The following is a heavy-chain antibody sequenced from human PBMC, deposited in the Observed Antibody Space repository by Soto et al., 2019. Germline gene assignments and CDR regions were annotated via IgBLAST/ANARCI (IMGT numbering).Heavy chain of an antibody. J-gene: IGHJ4*02. D-gene: IGHD2-15*01. CDR1: GFTFTNYA. CDR3: AKRRGAGVHFDY. V-gene: IGHV3-23*01. Sequence: EVQLLESGGGLVQPEGSLRLSCAASGFTFTNYAMGWVRQAPGKGLEWVSVVSSGGSTYYADSVTGRFTVSRDNSKNTLSLQMNSLRAEDTAVYYCAKRRGAGVHFDYWGQGALVTVSS. CDR2: VSSGGST.